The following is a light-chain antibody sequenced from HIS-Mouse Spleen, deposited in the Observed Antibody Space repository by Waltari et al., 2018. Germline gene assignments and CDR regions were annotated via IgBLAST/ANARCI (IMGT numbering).Light chain of an antibody. CDR3: QAWDSSTVV. V-gene: IGLV3-1*01. CDR1: KLGDKY. CDR2: QDS. Sequence: SYELTQPPSVSVSPGQTASITCSGDKLGDKYAWWYQQKPGQSPVLVIYQDSKRPSVIPERFSGSNSGNTATLTISGTQAMDEADYYCQAWDSSTVVFGGGTKLTVL. J-gene: IGLJ2*01.